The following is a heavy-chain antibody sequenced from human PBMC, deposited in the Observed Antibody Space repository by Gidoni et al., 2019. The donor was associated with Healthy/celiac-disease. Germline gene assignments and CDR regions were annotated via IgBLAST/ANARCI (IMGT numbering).Heavy chain of an antibody. J-gene: IGHJ5*02. CDR3: TRHGGADKGYCSSTSCLPWFDP. V-gene: IGHV3-73*02. CDR2: IRSKANSYAT. D-gene: IGHD2-2*01. Sequence: EVQPVESGGGLVQPGGSLKLPCAASGFTFSGSAMQWVRQGSGKGLEWVCRIRSKANSYATAYAASVKGRFTISRDDSKNTAYLQMNSLKTEDTAVYYCTRHGGADKGYCSSTSCLPWFDPWGQGTLVTVSS. CDR1: GFTFSGSA.